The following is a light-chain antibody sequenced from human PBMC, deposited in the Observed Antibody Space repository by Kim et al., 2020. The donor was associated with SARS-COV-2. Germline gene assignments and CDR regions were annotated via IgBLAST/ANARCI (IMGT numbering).Light chain of an antibody. CDR1: SSDIGAYYY. CDR2: DVN. V-gene: IGLV2-14*04. CDR3: TSYTNSNVWV. J-gene: IGLJ3*02. Sequence: GQSITITCTGTSSDIGAYYYVAWFQQHPGKVPKVMISDVNKRPSGVSDRFSGSKSGNTASLTIYGLQAEDEADYYCTSYTNSNVWVFGGGTQLTVL.